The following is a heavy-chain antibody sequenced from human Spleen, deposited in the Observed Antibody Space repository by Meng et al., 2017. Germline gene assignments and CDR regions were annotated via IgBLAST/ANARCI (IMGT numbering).Heavy chain of an antibody. J-gene: IGHJ5*02. V-gene: IGHV4-30-4*01. CDR3: ARVNSDCGGVMCYKGWFDP. Sequence: QVQLQESGPGLLKPSQTLSLTCTVFGGSISGGDYYWSWIRQPPGKGLELIGYIHFSGSTYYNPSLNSRITISVDMSRNQFSLRLTSVTSADMAVYYCARVNSDCGGVMCYKGWFDPWGQGTLVTVSS. CDR1: GGSISGGDYY. D-gene: IGHD2-21*01. CDR2: IHFSGST.